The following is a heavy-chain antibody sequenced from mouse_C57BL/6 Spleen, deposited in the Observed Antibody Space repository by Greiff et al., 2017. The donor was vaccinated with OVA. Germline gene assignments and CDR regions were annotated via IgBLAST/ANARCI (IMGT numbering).Heavy chain of an antibody. CDR3: ARGGWGEWYFDV. Sequence: EVQLQQSGPELVKPGASVKISCKASGYTFTDYYMNWVKQSHGKSLEWIGDINPNNGGTSYNQKFKGKATLTVDKSSSTAYMELRSLTSEDSAVYYCARGGWGEWYFDVWGTGTTVTVSS. CDR1: GYTFTDYY. J-gene: IGHJ1*03. D-gene: IGHD1-1*02. V-gene: IGHV1-26*01. CDR2: INPNNGGT.